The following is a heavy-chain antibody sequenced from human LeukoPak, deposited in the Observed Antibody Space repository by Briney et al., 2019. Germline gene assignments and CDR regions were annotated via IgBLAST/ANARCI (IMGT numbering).Heavy chain of an antibody. V-gene: IGHV1-8*01. Sequence: GASVKVSCKASGYTFTSYDINWVRQATGQGLEWMGWMNPNSGNTGYAQKFQGRVTMTRNTSISTAYMELSRLRSDDTAVYYCARAKIVATIFDYWGQGTLVTVSS. CDR1: GYTFTSYD. CDR2: MNPNSGNT. D-gene: IGHD5-12*01. CDR3: ARAKIVATIFDY. J-gene: IGHJ4*02.